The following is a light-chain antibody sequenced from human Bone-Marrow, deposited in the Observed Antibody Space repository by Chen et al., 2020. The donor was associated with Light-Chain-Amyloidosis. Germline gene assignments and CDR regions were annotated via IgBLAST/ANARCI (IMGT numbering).Light chain of an antibody. J-gene: IGLJ3*02. CDR1: SGSIATNY. V-gene: IGLV6-57*01. Sequence: NFMLTQPHYVSESPGKTVIISRARSSGSIATNYVQWYQQRPGSSPTTVIYEDDQRPSGVPDRFSGSIDRSSNSASLTISGLKTEDEADYYCQSYQGSSQGVFGGGTKLTVL. CDR3: QSYQGSSQGV. CDR2: EDD.